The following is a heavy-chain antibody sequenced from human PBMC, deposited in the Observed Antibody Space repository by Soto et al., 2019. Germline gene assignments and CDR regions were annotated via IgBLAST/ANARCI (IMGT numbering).Heavy chain of an antibody. CDR2: INHSGST. Sequence: SETLSLTCAVYGGSFSGYYWSWIRQPPGKGLEWIGEINHSGSTNYNPSLKSRVTISVDTSKNQFSLKLSSVTAADTAVYYCARRSAYGSGSPPKDCYFDYWGQGTLVTVSS. CDR3: ARRSAYGSGSPPKDCYFDY. J-gene: IGHJ4*02. V-gene: IGHV4-34*01. D-gene: IGHD3-10*01. CDR1: GGSFSGYY.